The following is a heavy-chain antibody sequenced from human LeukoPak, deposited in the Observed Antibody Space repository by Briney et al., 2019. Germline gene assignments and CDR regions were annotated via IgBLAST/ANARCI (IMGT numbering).Heavy chain of an antibody. V-gene: IGHV1-2*02. CDR1: RYTFSGYY. Sequence: GASVKVSCEASRYTFSGYYIHWVRQAPGQGLEWMGWIDPNSGGTNYAQKFQGRVTLTTDTSTSTAYMELRSLRSDDTALYYCARLTSHAFDIWGQGTMVTVSS. CDR3: ARLTSHAFDI. CDR2: IDPNSGGT. D-gene: IGHD2-2*01. J-gene: IGHJ3*02.